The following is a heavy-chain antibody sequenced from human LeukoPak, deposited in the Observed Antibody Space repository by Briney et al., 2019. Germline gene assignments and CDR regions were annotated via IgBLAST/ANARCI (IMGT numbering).Heavy chain of an antibody. Sequence: PGGSLRLSCAASGFTFRSYAMIWVRQTPGKGLEWVSGISGSGGSTYHADSVKGRFTISRDNAKNSLYLQMNSLRAEDTAVYYCARGGAPGFYFDYWGQGTLVIVSS. CDR1: GFTFRSYA. V-gene: IGHV3-23*01. J-gene: IGHJ4*02. CDR2: ISGSGGST. CDR3: ARGGAPGFYFDY.